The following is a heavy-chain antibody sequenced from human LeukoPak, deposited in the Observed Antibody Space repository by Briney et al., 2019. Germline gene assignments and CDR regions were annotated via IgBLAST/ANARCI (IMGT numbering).Heavy chain of an antibody. J-gene: IGHJ4*02. D-gene: IGHD1-1*01. Sequence: GGSLRLSCAASGFSNYTMHWVRQAPGKGLEWVAVISYDGSNKYYADSVKGRFTISRDNSKNTLYLQMNSLRAEDTAVYYCAKDEGLERPTPGYWGQGTLVTVSS. CDR2: ISYDGSNK. CDR3: AKDEGLERPTPGY. V-gene: IGHV3-30*04. CDR1: GFSNYT.